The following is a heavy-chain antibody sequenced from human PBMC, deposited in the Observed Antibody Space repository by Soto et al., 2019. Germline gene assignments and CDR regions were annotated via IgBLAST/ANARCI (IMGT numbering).Heavy chain of an antibody. CDR2: IIPIFGTA. J-gene: IGHJ6*02. CDR3: ARFGGMDTHTTGDYYYGMDV. D-gene: IGHD3-10*01. V-gene: IGHV1-69*13. Sequence: SVKVSCKASGGTFSSYAISWVRQAPGQGLEWMGGIIPIFGTANYAQKFQGRVTITADESTSTAYMELSSLRSEDTAVYYCARFGGMDTHTTGDYYYGMDVWGQGTTVTVSS. CDR1: GGTFSSYA.